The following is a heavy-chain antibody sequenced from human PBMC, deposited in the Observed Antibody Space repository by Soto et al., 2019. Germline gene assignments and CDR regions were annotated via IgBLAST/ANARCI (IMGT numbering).Heavy chain of an antibody. CDR1: GFDFSDHG. D-gene: IGHD3-3*01. CDR3: AKDEGRFLRNYFNYGIDV. V-gene: IGHV3-33*03. CDR2: ISYDGTAK. J-gene: IGHJ6*02. Sequence: GGSLRLSCAASGFDFSDHGMHWVRQAPGEGLEWVTGISYDGTAKYYKESVKGRFTTSRDNSKKTLYLQIDSLRVEDTAVYYCAKDEGRFLRNYFNYGIDVWGLGTTVTVSS.